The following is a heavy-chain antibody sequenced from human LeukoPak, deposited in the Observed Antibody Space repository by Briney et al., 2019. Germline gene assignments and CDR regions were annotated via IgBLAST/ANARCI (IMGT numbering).Heavy chain of an antibody. CDR3: ARDPSTAPRSTNWAANLFDP. CDR1: GFSFSNFA. V-gene: IGHV3-30-3*01. CDR2: TSYDGSNH. D-gene: IGHD6-13*01. Sequence: GGSLRLSCAASGFSFSNFAMHWVRQAPGKGLEWVALTSYDGSNHFYTDSVKGRFTISRDNSKNMLYLQTDSLGPEDTAIYYCARDPSTAPRSTNWAANLFDPWGQGTLVTVSS. J-gene: IGHJ5*02.